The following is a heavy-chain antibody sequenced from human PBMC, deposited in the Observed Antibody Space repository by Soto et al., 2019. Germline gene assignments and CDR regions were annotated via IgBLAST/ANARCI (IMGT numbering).Heavy chain of an antibody. Sequence: SETLSLTCTVSGGSISSYYWSWIRQPPGKGLEWIGYIYYSGSTNYNPSLKSRVTISVDTSKNQFSLKLSSVTAADTAVYYCARLGGNSDGAFDSWGQGTLVTVSS. CDR1: GGSISSYY. CDR3: ARLGGNSDGAFDS. D-gene: IGHD2-21*02. J-gene: IGHJ4*02. CDR2: IYYSGST. V-gene: IGHV4-59*08.